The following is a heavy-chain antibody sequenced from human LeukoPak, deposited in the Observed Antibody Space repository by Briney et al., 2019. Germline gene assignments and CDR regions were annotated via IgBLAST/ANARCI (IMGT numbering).Heavy chain of an antibody. Sequence: SQTLSLTCAISGDSVSSNSAAWNWIRQSPSRGLEWLGRTYYRSKWYNDYAVSVKSRITINPDTSKNQFSLQLNSVTPEDTAVYYCARVGTGTTPDGGGYYYYMDVWGKGTTVTVSS. J-gene: IGHJ6*03. V-gene: IGHV6-1*01. D-gene: IGHD1-7*01. CDR3: ARVGTGTTPDGGGYYYYMDV. CDR2: TYYRSKWYN. CDR1: GDSVSSNSAA.